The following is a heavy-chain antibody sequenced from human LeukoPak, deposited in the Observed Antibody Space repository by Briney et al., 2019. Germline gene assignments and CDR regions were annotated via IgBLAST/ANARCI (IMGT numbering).Heavy chain of an antibody. J-gene: IGHJ4*02. CDR3: ARAGPIDY. CDR2: IYSGGST. Sequence: AGGSLRLSCAASGFIVSSKYMSWVRQAPGKGLEWVSVIYSGGSTYYAASVEGRFTIPRDNSKNTVYLQMNSLRVEDTAVYYCARAGPIDYWGQGTLVTVSS. V-gene: IGHV3-53*01. CDR1: GFIVSSKY.